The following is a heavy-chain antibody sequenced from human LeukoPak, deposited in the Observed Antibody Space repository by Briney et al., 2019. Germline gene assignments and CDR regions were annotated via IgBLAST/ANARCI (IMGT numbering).Heavy chain of an antibody. Sequence: GGSLRLSCAASGFTFSSYGMHWVRQAPGKGLEWVAVIWYDGSNKYYADSVKGRFTISRDNSKNTLYLQMNSLRAEDTAVYYCARSLGRALYYFDYWGQGTLVTVSS. D-gene: IGHD6-6*01. CDR2: IWYDGSNK. V-gene: IGHV3-33*01. CDR3: ARSLGRALYYFDY. J-gene: IGHJ4*02. CDR1: GFTFSSYG.